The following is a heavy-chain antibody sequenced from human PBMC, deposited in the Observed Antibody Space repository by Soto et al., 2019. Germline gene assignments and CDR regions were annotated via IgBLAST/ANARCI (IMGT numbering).Heavy chain of an antibody. D-gene: IGHD2-21*01. J-gene: IGHJ4*02. CDR2: TSSDGGTK. V-gene: IGHV3-30-3*01. CDR3: AREVVLTEWYFDN. CDR1: GFTFSGYS. Sequence: QVQLMESGGRVVQPGESLRLSYATSGFTFSGYSMHWFRRAPGKGLEWVAVTSSDGGTKFYADSVKGRFTVSRDNSKNTLYLQMNSLRPEDTAVYYCAREVVLTEWYFDNWGQGILVTVSS.